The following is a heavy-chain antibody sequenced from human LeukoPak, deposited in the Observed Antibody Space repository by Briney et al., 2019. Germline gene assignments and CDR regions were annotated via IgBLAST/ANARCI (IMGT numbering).Heavy chain of an antibody. CDR2: LSSSGTST. V-gene: IGHV3-23*01. CDR1: GFTFSSYA. CDR3: ARGLPTVTSSYNWYSDL. D-gene: IGHD4-17*01. Sequence: GGSLRLSCAASGFTFSSYAMNWVRQAPGKGLEWVSALSSSGTSTWYADSVRGRFTVSRDNSKNTLYLQMISLRAEDTAVYFCARGLPTVTSSYNWYSDLWGRGTLVAVSS. J-gene: IGHJ2*01.